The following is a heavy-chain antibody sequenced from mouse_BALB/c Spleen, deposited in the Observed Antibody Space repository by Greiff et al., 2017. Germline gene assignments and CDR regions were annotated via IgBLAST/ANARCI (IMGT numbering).Heavy chain of an antibody. CDR2: ISSGGST. J-gene: IGHJ4*01. CDR1: GFTFSSYA. V-gene: IGHV5-6-5*01. CDR3: ARGGRYEAMDY. Sequence: EVKVVESGGGLVKPGGSLKLSCAASGFTFSSYAMSWVRQTPEKRLEWVASISSGGSTYYPDSVKGRFTISRDNARNILYLQMSSLRSEDTAMYYCARGGRYEAMDYWGQGTSVTVSS. D-gene: IGHD2-14*01.